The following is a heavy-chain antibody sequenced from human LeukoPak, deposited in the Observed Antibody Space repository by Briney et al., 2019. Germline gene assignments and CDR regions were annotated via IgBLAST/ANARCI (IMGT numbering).Heavy chain of an antibody. CDR3: AKPITVSGATDGFDI. V-gene: IGHV3-7*01. CDR1: GFTFSNYW. Sequence: PGGSLRLSCAASGFTFSNYWMNWVSQAPGKGLEWVANIKQDGNEKYYVDSVKGRFTISRDNAKNSLYLQMNSLRVEDTAVYYCAKPITVSGATDGFDIWGQGTMVTVSS. D-gene: IGHD3-3*01. J-gene: IGHJ3*02. CDR2: IKQDGNEK.